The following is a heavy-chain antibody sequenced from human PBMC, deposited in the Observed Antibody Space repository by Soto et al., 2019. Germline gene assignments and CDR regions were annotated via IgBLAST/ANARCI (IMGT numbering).Heavy chain of an antibody. CDR1: GFTFTNYW. CDR2: IYPADSDT. J-gene: IGHJ5*02. CDR3: ARTGRSGLRWLDFSDP. Sequence: PGESLKISCETSGFTFTNYWIVWVRQVPGKGLEWMGLIYPADSDTRYNPSFQGQVTISADTSTNTAFLHWSSLSASDSATYFCARTGRSGLRWLDFSDPWGQGTLVTVPS. V-gene: IGHV5-51*01. D-gene: IGHD4-17*01.